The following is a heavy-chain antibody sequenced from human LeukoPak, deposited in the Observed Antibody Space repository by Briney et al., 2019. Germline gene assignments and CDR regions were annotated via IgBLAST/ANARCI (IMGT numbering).Heavy chain of an antibody. V-gene: IGHV4-59*01. CDR1: GGSISSYY. J-gene: IGHJ3*02. CDR2: IYYSGST. Sequence: SETLSPTCTVSGGSISSYYWSWIRQPPGKGLEWIGYIYYSGSTNYNPSLKSRVTISVDTSKNQFSLKLSSVTAADTAVYYCAREGGSYYLDAFDIWGQGTMVTVSS. D-gene: IGHD1-26*01. CDR3: AREGGSYYLDAFDI.